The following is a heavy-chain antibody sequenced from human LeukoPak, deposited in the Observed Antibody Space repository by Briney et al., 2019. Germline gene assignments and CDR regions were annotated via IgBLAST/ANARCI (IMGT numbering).Heavy chain of an antibody. V-gene: IGHV4-31*03. CDR2: IYYSGSN. CDR3: ARRAPIAGYFDL. CDR1: GGSISRCNFY. J-gene: IGHJ2*01. D-gene: IGHD2-21*01. Sequence: SETLSLTCTVSGGSISRCNFYWSWIRQHPGKDLEWIGYIYYSGSNYYNPSLKSRITVSMDTSKNQFSLKLSSVTAADTAVYYCARRAPIAGYFDLWGRGTLVTVSS.